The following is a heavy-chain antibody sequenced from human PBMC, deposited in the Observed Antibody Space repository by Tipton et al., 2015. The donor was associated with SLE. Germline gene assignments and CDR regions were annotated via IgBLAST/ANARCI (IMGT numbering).Heavy chain of an antibody. CDR2: IYTSGST. CDR1: GGSISSYY. J-gene: IGHJ4*02. Sequence: LRLSCTVSGGSISSYYWSWIRQPAGKGLEWIGRIYTSGSTNYNPSLKSRVTISVDTSKNQFSLKLSSVTAADTAVYYCARGIYDFWSGYPHYFDYWGQGTLVTVSS. V-gene: IGHV4-4*07. CDR3: ARGIYDFWSGYPHYFDY. D-gene: IGHD3-3*01.